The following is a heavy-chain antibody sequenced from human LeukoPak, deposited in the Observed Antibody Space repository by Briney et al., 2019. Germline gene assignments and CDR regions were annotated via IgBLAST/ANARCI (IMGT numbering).Heavy chain of an antibody. CDR2: ITSSGNTI. CDR3: ARDDKIVVVVAATPFLVD. V-gene: IGHV3-11*01. Sequence: GGSLRLSCAASGFTFSDYYMSWIRQAPGKGLEWISYITSSGNTIYYADSVKGRFTISRDNAKNSLYLQMNSLRAEDTAVYYCARDDKIVVVVAATPFLVDWGQGTLVTVSS. CDR1: GFTFSDYY. D-gene: IGHD2-15*01. J-gene: IGHJ4*02.